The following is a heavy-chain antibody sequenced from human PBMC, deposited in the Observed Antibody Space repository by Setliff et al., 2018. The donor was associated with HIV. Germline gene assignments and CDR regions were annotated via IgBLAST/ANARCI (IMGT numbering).Heavy chain of an antibody. V-gene: IGHV4-59*01. CDR3: ARGGPTVAFGLDV. J-gene: IGHJ6*02. D-gene: IGHD4-17*01. CDR1: GAPISSGT. CDR2: IYNTETT. Sequence: SETLSLTCIVSGAPISSGTWSWIRQPPGKGLQWIGFIYNTETTNYNPSLKSRVTISLDTSKNQFSLKLTSLTAADTAVYYCARGGPTVAFGLDVWGQGTTVTVSS.